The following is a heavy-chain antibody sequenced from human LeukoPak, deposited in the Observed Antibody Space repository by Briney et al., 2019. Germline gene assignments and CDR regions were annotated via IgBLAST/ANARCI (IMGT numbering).Heavy chain of an antibody. CDR3: ARDGGSFPGNWFDP. CDR2: IWYDGSNE. J-gene: IGHJ5*02. Sequence: PGGSLRLSCAASGLPFSGYGMHWVRQAPGKGLEWVAIIWYDGSNEYYADSVKGRFTVSRDNSKKMLYLQMNSLRAEDTAVYYCARDGGSFPGNWFDPWGQGTLVIVSS. V-gene: IGHV3-33*01. CDR1: GLPFSGYG. D-gene: IGHD1-26*01.